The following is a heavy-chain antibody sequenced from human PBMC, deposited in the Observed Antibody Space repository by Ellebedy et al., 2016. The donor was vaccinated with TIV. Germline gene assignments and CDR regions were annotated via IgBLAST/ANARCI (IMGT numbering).Heavy chain of an antibody. J-gene: IGHJ4*02. Sequence: PGGSLRLSCAASGFTFSSYWMNWVRQAPGKGLEWVANINQDGSEKYYVDSVKGRFTIARDNAKNSLCLQMNSLRAEDTAVYYCARFSGYDYWGQGTLVTVSS. V-gene: IGHV3-7*03. CDR2: INQDGSEK. CDR1: GFTFSSYW. D-gene: IGHD5-12*01. CDR3: ARFSGYDY.